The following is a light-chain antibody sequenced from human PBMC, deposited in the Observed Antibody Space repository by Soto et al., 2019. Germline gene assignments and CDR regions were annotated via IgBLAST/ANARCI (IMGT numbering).Light chain of an antibody. V-gene: IGKV1-5*01. CDR3: QQYNSYSWT. Sequence: DIQMTQSPSTLSASVGDRVTITCRARQSISRWLAWYQQKPGKAPKLLIYDASSLESGVPSRFSGSGSGTEFTLTISSLQPDDFATYYCQQYNSYSWTFGQGTKVDI. CDR2: DAS. J-gene: IGKJ1*01. CDR1: QSISRW.